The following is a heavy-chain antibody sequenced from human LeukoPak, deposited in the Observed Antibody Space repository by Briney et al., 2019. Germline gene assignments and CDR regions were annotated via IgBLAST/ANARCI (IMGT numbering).Heavy chain of an antibody. D-gene: IGHD3-10*01. Sequence: GGSLRLSCAASGFTFSSYGMHWVRQAPGKGLEWVSAISGSGGSTYYADSVKGRFTISRDNSKNTLYLQMNSLRAEDTAVYYCAKDHVLLWFGELSPVDYWGQGTLVTVSS. CDR3: AKDHVLLWFGELSPVDY. CDR1: GFTFSSYG. V-gene: IGHV3-23*01. CDR2: ISGSGGST. J-gene: IGHJ4*02.